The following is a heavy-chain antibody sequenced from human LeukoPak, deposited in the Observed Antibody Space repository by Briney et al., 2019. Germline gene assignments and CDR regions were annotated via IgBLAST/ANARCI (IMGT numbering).Heavy chain of an antibody. CDR1: GFTFSSYG. Sequence: PGGSLRLSCAASGFTFSSYGMHWVRQAPGKGLERVAFIRYDGSNKYYADSVKGRFTISRDNSKNTLYLQMNSLRAEDAAVYCCARSTMVRGVRYFDYWGQGTLVTVSS. CDR3: ARSTMVRGVRYFDY. J-gene: IGHJ4*02. V-gene: IGHV3-30*02. CDR2: IRYDGSNK. D-gene: IGHD3-10*01.